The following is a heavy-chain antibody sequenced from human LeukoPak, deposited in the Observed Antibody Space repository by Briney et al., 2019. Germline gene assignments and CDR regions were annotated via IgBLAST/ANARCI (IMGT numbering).Heavy chain of an antibody. V-gene: IGHV3-11*01. CDR2: ISSIGSTI. J-gene: IGHJ4*02. CDR3: ARSITPYYDYGDYDFFDY. CDR1: GFTFSDYY. Sequence: GGSLRLSCAASGFTFSDYYMSWIRQAPGKGLEWVSYISSIGSTIYYADSVKGRFTISRDNAKNSLYLQMNSLRAEDTAVYYCARSITPYYDYGDYDFFDYWGQGTLVTVSS. D-gene: IGHD4-17*01.